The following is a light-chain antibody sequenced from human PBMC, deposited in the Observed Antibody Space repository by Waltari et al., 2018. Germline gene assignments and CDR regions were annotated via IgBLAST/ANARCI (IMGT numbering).Light chain of an antibody. V-gene: IGLV2-14*03. CDR2: DVT. CDR3: SSWTDRDSFKLL. Sequence: QPALTQPSSVSGSPGQSITISCTGTSSAVGGSNYVSWYQQHPGKVPQVRIYDVTKRPSGVSNRVTGSTSGNTASLTISGLQGEDEADYNCSSWTDRDSFKLLFGGGTKLTVL. J-gene: IGLJ2*01. CDR1: SSAVGGSNY.